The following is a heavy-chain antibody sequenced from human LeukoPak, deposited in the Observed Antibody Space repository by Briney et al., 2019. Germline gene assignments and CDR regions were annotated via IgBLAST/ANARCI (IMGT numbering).Heavy chain of an antibody. D-gene: IGHD6-19*01. Sequence: PSETLSLTCAVSGGSISSSNWWSWVRQPPGKGLEWIGEIYHSGSTNYNPSLKSRVTISVDKSKNQFSLKLSSVTAADTAVYYCARPAVGPSYYMDVWGKGTTVTISS. V-gene: IGHV4-4*02. CDR2: IYHSGST. CDR1: GGSISSSNW. J-gene: IGHJ6*03. CDR3: ARPAVGPSYYMDV.